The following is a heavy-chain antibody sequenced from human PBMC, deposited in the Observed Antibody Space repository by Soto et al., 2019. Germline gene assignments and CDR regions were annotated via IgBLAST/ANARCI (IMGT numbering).Heavy chain of an antibody. Sequence: QVQLVESGGGVVQPGRSLRLSCAASGFTFSSYGMHWVRQAPGKGLEWVAVIWYDGSNKYYADSVKGRFTISRDNSKNRRYLKMNSLRAEEPVWYYCARDGGSIEASGPLDYWGKGTLVTVS. J-gene: IGHJ4*02. D-gene: IGHD6-13*01. CDR3: ARDGGSIEASGPLDY. CDR1: GFTFSSYG. CDR2: IWYDGSNK. V-gene: IGHV3-33*01.